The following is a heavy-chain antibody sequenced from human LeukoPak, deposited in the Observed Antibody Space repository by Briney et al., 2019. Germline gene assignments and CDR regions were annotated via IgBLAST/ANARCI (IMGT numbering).Heavy chain of an antibody. CDR1: GYTFTGYY. V-gene: IGHV1-2*02. CDR2: INPNSGGT. J-gene: IGHJ4*02. D-gene: IGHD6-19*01. Sequence: ASVKVSCKASGYTFTGYYMHWVRQAPGQGLEWMGWINPNSGGTNYAQKFQGRVTMTRDTSISTAYMELSRLRSDDTAVYYCASSPFIAVAGIYFDYWGQGTLVTVSS. CDR3: ASSPFIAVAGIYFDY.